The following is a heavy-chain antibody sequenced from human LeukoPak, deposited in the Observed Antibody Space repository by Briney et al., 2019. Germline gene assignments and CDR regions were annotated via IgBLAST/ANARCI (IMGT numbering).Heavy chain of an antibody. CDR2: IYSGGST. J-gene: IGHJ3*02. Sequence: GGSLRLSCAASGSTVSSNYMSWVRQAPGKGLEWVSVIYSGGSTYYADSVKGRFTISRDNSKNTLYLQMNSLRAEDTAVYYCARSYDSSGGGFFDIWGQGTMVTVSS. CDR3: ARSYDSSGGGFFDI. D-gene: IGHD3-22*01. V-gene: IGHV3-53*01. CDR1: GSTVSSNY.